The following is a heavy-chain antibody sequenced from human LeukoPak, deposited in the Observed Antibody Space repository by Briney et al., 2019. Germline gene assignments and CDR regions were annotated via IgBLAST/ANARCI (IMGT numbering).Heavy chain of an antibody. J-gene: IGHJ2*01. Sequence: GGSLRLSCAASGFTFSSYWMNWVRQAPGKGLEWVSYISSSDSTIYYADSVKGRFTISRDTAKNSLYLQMNSLRAEDTAVYYCATSIVVVTASWYFDFWGRGTLVTVSS. CDR2: ISSSDSTI. D-gene: IGHD2-21*02. CDR3: ATSIVVVTASWYFDF. V-gene: IGHV3-48*04. CDR1: GFTFSSYW.